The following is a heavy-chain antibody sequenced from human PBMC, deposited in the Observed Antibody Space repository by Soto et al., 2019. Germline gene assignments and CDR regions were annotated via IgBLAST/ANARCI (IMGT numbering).Heavy chain of an antibody. Sequence: SGPTLVNPTPTLTLTCTFSGFSLRTSGVGVGWIRQPPGKALEWLALIYWDDDKRYSAYLKSRLTITKDTSKNQVVLTMTNMAPVDTTTYYGAHCSTYYYDSSGYYSDYWGQGPLVTVSS. D-gene: IGHD3-22*01. CDR2: IYWDDDK. CDR1: GFSLRTSGVG. V-gene: IGHV2-5*02. J-gene: IGHJ4*02. CDR3: AHCSTYYYDSSGYYSDY.